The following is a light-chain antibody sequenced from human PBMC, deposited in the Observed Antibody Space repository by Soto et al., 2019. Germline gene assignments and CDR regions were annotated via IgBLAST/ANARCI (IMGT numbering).Light chain of an antibody. Sequence: EIVMTQKPGTLYLSPGDTATLSCRASQSLGSDLAWYQQKPGQAPRLLIFGASARPTGIPARISGSGSGTEFTLTISCLRSEDFAVYFCQEYYNWPRRFGHGGKVAI. CDR1: QSLGSD. J-gene: IGKJ1*01. CDR2: GAS. CDR3: QEYYNWPRR. V-gene: IGKV3-15*01.